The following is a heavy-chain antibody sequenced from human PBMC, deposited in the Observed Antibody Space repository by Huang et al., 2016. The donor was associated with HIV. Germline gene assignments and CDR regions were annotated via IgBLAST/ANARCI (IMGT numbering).Heavy chain of an antibody. V-gene: IGHV4-34*01. CDR1: GGSFSGYY. Sequence: KPSETLSLTCAVYGGSFSGYYWTWIRQSPGKGLEWSGEINHIGKTNYQPSLKSRVTISKDTAKNQFSLQLTSVSAADTGVYFCAREKAADSAWYGVYYFDYWGEGALVTVTS. CDR2: INHIGKT. D-gene: IGHD6-19*01. CDR3: AREKAADSAWYGVYYFDY. J-gene: IGHJ4*02.